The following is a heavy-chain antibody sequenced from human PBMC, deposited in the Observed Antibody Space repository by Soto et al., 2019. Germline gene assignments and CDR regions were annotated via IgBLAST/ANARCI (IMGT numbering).Heavy chain of an antibody. CDR1: GDTFTSYD. CDR2: MNPNSGNT. CDR3: ARVDQPWSIYYDYYYGMDV. J-gene: IGHJ6*02. D-gene: IGHD5-18*01. V-gene: IGHV1-8*01. Sequence: ASVKVSCTVSGDTFTSYDIHWVRHATGQGLEWMGWMNPNSGNTGYAQKFQGRGTMARNTSISTAYMELSSLRSEDTAVYYCARVDQPWSIYYDYYYGMDVWGQGTTVTVSS.